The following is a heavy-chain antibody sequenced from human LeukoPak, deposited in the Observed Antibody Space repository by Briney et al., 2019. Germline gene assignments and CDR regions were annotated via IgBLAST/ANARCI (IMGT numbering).Heavy chain of an antibody. CDR3: AREGYSGSDFDS. D-gene: IGHD2-21*01. CDR2: IYHSGST. J-gene: IGHJ4*02. V-gene: IGHV4-34*11. CDR1: GGSFSGYY. Sequence: ETLSLTCAVYGGSFSGYYWSWIRQPPGKGLEWIGYIYHSGSTNYNPSLRSRVTMSVDTSKKQFSLKLRSVTAADTAVYYCAREGYSGSDFDSWGQGTLVTVSS.